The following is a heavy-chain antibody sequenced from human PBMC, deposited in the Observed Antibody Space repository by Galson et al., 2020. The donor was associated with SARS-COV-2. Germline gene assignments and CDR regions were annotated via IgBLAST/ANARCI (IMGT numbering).Heavy chain of an antibody. J-gene: IGHJ3*02. CDR1: GFTITSSA. CDR2: IVVGSGNT. V-gene: IGHV1-58*01. D-gene: IGHD2-15*01. CDR3: AAPYCSGGSCCDAFDI. Sequence: SVKVSCKASGFTITSSAVQWVRKARGQRPEWIGWIVVGSGNTNYAQKFQERVTITRDMSTSTAYMELSSLRSEDTAGYYCAAPYCSGGSCCDAFDIWGQGTMVAVSS.